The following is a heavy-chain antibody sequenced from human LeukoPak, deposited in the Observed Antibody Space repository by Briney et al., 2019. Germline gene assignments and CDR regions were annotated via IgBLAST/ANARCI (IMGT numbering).Heavy chain of an antibody. CDR1: GGSISSYY. V-gene: IGHV4-59*01. CDR2: IYYSGST. J-gene: IGHJ4*02. D-gene: IGHD2-21*02. Sequence: SETPSLTCTVSGGSISSYYWSWIRQPPGKGLEWIGYIYYSGSTNYNPSLKSRVTISVDTSKNQFSLKLSSVTAADTAVYYCARGVTAILLYFDYWGQGTLVTVSS. CDR3: ARGVTAILLYFDY.